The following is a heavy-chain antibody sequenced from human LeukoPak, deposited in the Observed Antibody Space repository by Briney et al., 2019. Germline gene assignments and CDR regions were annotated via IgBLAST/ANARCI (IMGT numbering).Heavy chain of an antibody. CDR2: IYPGDSDI. CDR3: ASQNAGIQLWS. J-gene: IGHJ5*02. D-gene: IGHD5-18*01. CDR1: GYSFTNSW. Sequence: GESLNISCKVSGYSFTNSWIGWVRQMPGKGLEWMGIIYPGDSDIRYGPSFQGQVTISADNSIRTAYLQWSSLKASDTAMYYCASQNAGIQLWSWGQGTLVTVSS. V-gene: IGHV5-51*01.